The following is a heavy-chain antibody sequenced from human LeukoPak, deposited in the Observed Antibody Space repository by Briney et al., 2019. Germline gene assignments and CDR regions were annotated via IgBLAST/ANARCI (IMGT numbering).Heavy chain of an antibody. CDR2: ISSNGGST. D-gene: IGHD5-24*01. CDR1: GFTFTTYI. CDR3: ARDLGMATILDY. V-gene: IGHV3-64*04. Sequence: QPGGSLRLSCLASGFTFTTYIMHWVRQAPGKGLEYISAISSNGGSTYYADSVKGRFTISRDNAKNTLYLQMNSLRAEDTAVYYCARDLGMATILDYWGQGTLVTVSS. J-gene: IGHJ4*02.